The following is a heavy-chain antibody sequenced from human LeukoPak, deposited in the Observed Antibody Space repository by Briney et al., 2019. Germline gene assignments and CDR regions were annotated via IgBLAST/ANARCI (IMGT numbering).Heavy chain of an antibody. J-gene: IGHJ4*02. CDR1: GFTFSSYS. Sequence: GSLRLSCAASGFTFSSYSMNWVRQAPGKGLEWIGSIYYSGSTYYNPSLKSRVTISVDTSKNQFSLKLSSVTAADTAVYYCARDRRTAAGTRFDYWGQGTLATVSS. V-gene: IGHV4-39*07. CDR3: ARDRRTAAGTRFDY. D-gene: IGHD6-13*01. CDR2: IYYSGST.